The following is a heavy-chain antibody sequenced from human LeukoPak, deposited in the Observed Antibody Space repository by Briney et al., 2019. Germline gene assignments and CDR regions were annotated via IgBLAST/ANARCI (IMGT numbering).Heavy chain of an antibody. Sequence: SETLSLTCTVSGGSISSGDYYWSWIRQPPGKGLEWIGYIYYSGSTYYNPSLKSRVTISVDTSKNQFSLKLSSVTAADTAVYYCARCYHYDSSGSFDYWGQGTLVTVSS. CDR3: ARCYHYDSSGSFDY. J-gene: IGHJ4*02. CDR1: GGSISSGDYY. CDR2: IYYSGST. V-gene: IGHV4-30-4*01. D-gene: IGHD3-22*01.